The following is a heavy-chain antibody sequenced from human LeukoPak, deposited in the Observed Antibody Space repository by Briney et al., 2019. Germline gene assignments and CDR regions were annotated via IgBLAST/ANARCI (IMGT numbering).Heavy chain of an antibody. Sequence: TSETLSLTCAVYGGSFSGYYWSWIRQPPGKGLEWIGEINHSGSTNYNPSLKSRVTISVDTSKNQFSLKLSSVTAADTAVYYCASGEHAPVDYYYGSGSGPHYYGMDVWGQGTTVTVSS. CDR3: ASGEHAPVDYYYGSGSGPHYYGMDV. D-gene: IGHD3-10*01. J-gene: IGHJ6*02. V-gene: IGHV4-34*01. CDR2: INHSGST. CDR1: GGSFSGYY.